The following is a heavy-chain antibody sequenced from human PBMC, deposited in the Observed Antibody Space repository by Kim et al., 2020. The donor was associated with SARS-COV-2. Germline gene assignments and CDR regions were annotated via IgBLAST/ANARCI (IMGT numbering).Heavy chain of an antibody. J-gene: IGHJ4*02. CDR2: IRSKAYGGTT. CDR3: TSDFWSGWYFDY. CDR1: GFTFGDYA. Sequence: GGSLRLSCTASGFTFGDYAMSWFRQAPGKGLEWVGFIRSKAYGGTTEYAASVKGRFTISRDDSKSIAYLQMNSLKTEDTAVYYCTSDFWSGWYFDYWGQGTLVTVSS. D-gene: IGHD3-3*01. V-gene: IGHV3-49*03.